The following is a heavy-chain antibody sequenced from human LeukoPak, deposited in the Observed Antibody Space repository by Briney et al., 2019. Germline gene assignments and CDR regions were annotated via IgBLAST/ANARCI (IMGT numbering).Heavy chain of an antibody. CDR2: INPNSGGT. D-gene: IGHD1-26*01. CDR3: ARDSLYAGATRYYYGMDV. V-gene: IGHV1-2*02. CDR1: GYTFTGYY. J-gene: IGHJ6*02. Sequence: ASVKVSCKASGYTFTGYYIHWVRQAPGQGLEWMGWINPNSGGTNYAQKFQGRVTMTRDTSISTAYMELSRLRSDDTAVYYCARDSLYAGATRYYYGMDVWGQGTTVTVSS.